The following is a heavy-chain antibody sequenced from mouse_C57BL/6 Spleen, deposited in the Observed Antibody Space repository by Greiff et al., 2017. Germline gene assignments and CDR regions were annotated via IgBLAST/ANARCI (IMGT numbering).Heavy chain of an antibody. J-gene: IGHJ4*01. CDR1: GYSFTDYN. D-gene: IGHD1-1*01. V-gene: IGHV1-39*01. Sequence: VQLKQSGPELVKPGASVKISCKASGYSFTDYNMNWVKQSNGKSLEWIGVINPNYGTTSYNQKFKGKATLTVDQSSSTAYMQLNSLTSEDSAVYYCAPIYYYGSSYEGGAMDYWGQGTSVTVSS. CDR2: INPNYGTT. CDR3: APIYYYGSSYEGGAMDY.